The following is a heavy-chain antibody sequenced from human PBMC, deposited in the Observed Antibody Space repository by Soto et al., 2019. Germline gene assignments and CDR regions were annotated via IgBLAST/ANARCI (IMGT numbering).Heavy chain of an antibody. Sequence: SVKVSCKASGFTFTNSAVQWVRQARGQRLEWIGWIVVGSGNTNYAQKLQGRVTMTTDTSTSTAYMELRSLRSDDTAVYYCARDGVYSSGWYADYWGQEPWSPSPQ. CDR1: GFTFTNSA. CDR2: IVVGSGNT. J-gene: IGHJ4*01. D-gene: IGHD6-19*01. CDR3: ARDGVYSSGWYADY. V-gene: IGHV1-58*01.